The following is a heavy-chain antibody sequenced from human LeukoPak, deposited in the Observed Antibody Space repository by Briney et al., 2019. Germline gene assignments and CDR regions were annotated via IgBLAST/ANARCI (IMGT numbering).Heavy chain of an antibody. CDR2: INHSGST. Sequence: PSETLSLTCAVYGGSFSGYYWSWIRQPPGKGLEWIGEINHSGSTNYNPSLKSRVTISVDTSKNQFSLKLSSATAADTAVYYCARSGGAFDIWGQGTMVTVSS. J-gene: IGHJ3*02. D-gene: IGHD6-25*01. CDR3: ARSGGAFDI. CDR1: GGSFSGYY. V-gene: IGHV4-34*01.